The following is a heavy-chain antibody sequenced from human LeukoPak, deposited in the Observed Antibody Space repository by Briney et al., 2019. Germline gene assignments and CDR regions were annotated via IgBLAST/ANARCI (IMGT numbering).Heavy chain of an antibody. CDR2: IKTDGSEK. J-gene: IGHJ6*02. CDR3: AIAYGMDV. V-gene: IGHV3-7*01. Sequence: GRSLRLSCAASGFNIGSYWMTWVRQAPGRGLEWVANIKTDGSEKYYADSLKGRFAISRDNGKQSVYLDVNSLRAEDTAVYYCAIAYGMDVWGQGTAVTVSS. CDR1: GFNIGSYW.